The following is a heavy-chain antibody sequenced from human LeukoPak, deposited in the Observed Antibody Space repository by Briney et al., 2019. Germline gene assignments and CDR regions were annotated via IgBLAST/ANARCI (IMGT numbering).Heavy chain of an antibody. V-gene: IGHV3-7*04. CDR2: IKQDESEK. Sequence: PGRSLRLSCAASGFTFTDYGMHWVRQAPGKALEWVATIKQDESEKYYVDSVRGRFTISRDNAMNAQYLQMDSLRAEDTAVYYCARIQLFFRVGGGNGFDIWGQGTVVTVSS. J-gene: IGHJ3*02. D-gene: IGHD1-1*01. CDR3: ARIQLFFRVGGGNGFDI. CDR1: GFTFTDYG.